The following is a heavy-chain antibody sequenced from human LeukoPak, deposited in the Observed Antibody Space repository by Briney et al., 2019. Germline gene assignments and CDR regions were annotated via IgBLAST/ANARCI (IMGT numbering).Heavy chain of an antibody. CDR1: GGSINSGSYY. CDR3: ARDFWDIVVVPSGMDGHDAFDI. Sequence: PSQTLSLTCTVSGGSINSGSYYWGWIRQPPGKGLEWIGSTHHSGTTYYNPSFKSRITISVDTSKNQFSLKLSSVTAADSAVYYCARDFWDIVVVPSGMDGHDAFDIWGQGTMVTVSS. J-gene: IGHJ3*02. CDR2: THHSGTT. D-gene: IGHD2-2*01. V-gene: IGHV4-39*07.